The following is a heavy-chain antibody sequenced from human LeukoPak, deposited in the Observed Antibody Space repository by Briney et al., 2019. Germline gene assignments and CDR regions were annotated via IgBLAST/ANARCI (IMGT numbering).Heavy chain of an antibody. Sequence: ASVKVSCKASGYSFTGYYMHRVRQAPGQGLEWMGWINPNSGGTNYAQKFQGRVTMTRDTSISTAYMELSRLRSDDTAVYYCSRDRGYYDSSGYYLYYFDYWGQGTLVTVSS. CDR2: INPNSGGT. D-gene: IGHD3-22*01. J-gene: IGHJ4*02. CDR3: SRDRGYYDSSGYYLYYFDY. CDR1: GYSFTGYY. V-gene: IGHV1-2*02.